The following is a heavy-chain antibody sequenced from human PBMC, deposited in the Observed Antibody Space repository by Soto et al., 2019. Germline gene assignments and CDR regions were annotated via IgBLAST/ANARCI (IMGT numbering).Heavy chain of an antibody. J-gene: IGHJ6*02. D-gene: IGHD6-6*01. CDR1: GYTFTGYY. Sequence: ASGKVSCKASGYTFTGYYMHWVRQAPGQGLEWMGWINPNSGGTNYAQKFQGWVTMTRDTSINTAYMELSRLRSDDTAVYYCANGAARDPYYYYYGMDVWGQGTTVTVSS. CDR2: INPNSGGT. CDR3: ANGAARDPYYYYYGMDV. V-gene: IGHV1-2*04.